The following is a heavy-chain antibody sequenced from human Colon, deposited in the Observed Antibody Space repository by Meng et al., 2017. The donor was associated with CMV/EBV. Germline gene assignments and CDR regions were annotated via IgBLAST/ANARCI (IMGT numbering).Heavy chain of an antibody. CDR2: IYHTGST. V-gene: IGHV4-31*03. Sequence: SETLSLTCTVSGGSISSVGYYWSWIRQHPGKGLEWIGYIYHTGSTYYNPSLKSRVSFSVDTSKSQFSLKLSSVTAADTAVHYCARVISYSYGSGSYYRFDYWGQGTLVTVSS. CDR3: ARVISYSYGSGSYYRFDY. D-gene: IGHD3-10*01. CDR1: GGSISSVGYY. J-gene: IGHJ4*02.